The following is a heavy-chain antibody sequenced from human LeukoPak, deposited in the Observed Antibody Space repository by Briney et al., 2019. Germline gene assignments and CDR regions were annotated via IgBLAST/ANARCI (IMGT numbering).Heavy chain of an antibody. Sequence: GGSLRLSCAASGFTFSSYGMHWVRQAPGMGLEWVAVIWYDGSNKYYADSVKGRFTISRDNSKNTLYLQMNSLRAEDTAVYYCARDQRVAYSSSWYGGAFDIWGQGTMVTVSS. CDR1: GFTFSSYG. J-gene: IGHJ3*02. CDR2: IWYDGSNK. V-gene: IGHV3-33*01. CDR3: ARDQRVAYSSSWYGGAFDI. D-gene: IGHD6-13*01.